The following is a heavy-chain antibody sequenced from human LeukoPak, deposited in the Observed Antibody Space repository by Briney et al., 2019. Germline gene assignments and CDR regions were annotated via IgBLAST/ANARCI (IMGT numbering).Heavy chain of an antibody. CDR3: AKDIGGEPAAMLGDWYFDL. J-gene: IGHJ2*01. CDR1: EYTFTSYD. Sequence: ASVKVSCKASEYTFTSYDINWVRQATGQGLEWMGWMNPNSGNTVYAQKFQGRVTMTRDTSISTAYMELSSLRAEDTALYYCAKDIGGEPAAMLGDWYFDLWGRGTLVTVSS. D-gene: IGHD2-2*01. CDR2: MNPNSGNT. V-gene: IGHV1-8*01.